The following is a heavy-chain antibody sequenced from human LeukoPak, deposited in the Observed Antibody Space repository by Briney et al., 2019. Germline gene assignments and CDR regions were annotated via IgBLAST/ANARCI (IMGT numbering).Heavy chain of an antibody. Sequence: SETLSLTCTVSGGSIRSYFGSWSRQPLGKGLGWMGYIYTSGRINYNPSPKSRVTIPVDTSKNQCSLKLSSVTADDTAVYYFAGRRGWHLGYYYYYYMDVWGKGTTVTVSS. V-gene: IGHV4-4*09. CDR1: GGSIRSYF. J-gene: IGHJ6*03. CDR2: IYTSGRI. D-gene: IGHD2-15*01. CDR3: AGRRGWHLGYYYYYYMDV.